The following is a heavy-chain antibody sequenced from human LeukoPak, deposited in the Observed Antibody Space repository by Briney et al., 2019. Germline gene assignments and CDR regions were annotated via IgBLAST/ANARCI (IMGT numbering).Heavy chain of an antibody. CDR3: ARDLRAAY. CDR1: GASITSFY. V-gene: IGHV4-59*01. Sequence: SETLSVTCTVSGASITSFYWTWIRQPPGTGLEWIGYIHYSGSPNYNPSLKSRVTISVDTSKNQFSLKLSSVTAADTAVYYCARDLRAAYWGQGTLVTVSS. J-gene: IGHJ4*02. CDR2: IHYSGSP. D-gene: IGHD3-16*01.